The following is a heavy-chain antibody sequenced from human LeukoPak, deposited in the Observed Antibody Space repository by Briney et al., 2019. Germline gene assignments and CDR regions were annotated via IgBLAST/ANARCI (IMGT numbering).Heavy chain of an antibody. Sequence: GRSLRLSCAASGFTFSSYGMHWVRQAPGKGLEWVAVIWYDGSNKYYADSVKGRFTISRDNSKNTLYLQMNSLRAEDTAVYYCAKIVVGSYYYFDYWGQGTLVTVSS. CDR2: IWYDGSNK. CDR3: AKIVVGSYYYFDY. J-gene: IGHJ4*02. CDR1: GFTFSSYG. V-gene: IGHV3-33*06. D-gene: IGHD1-26*01.